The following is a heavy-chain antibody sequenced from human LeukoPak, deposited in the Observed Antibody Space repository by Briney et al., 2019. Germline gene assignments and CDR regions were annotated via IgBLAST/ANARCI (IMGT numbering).Heavy chain of an antibody. CDR2: IYHSGST. CDR1: GGSISSSNW. V-gene: IGHV4-4*02. Sequence: PSETLSLTCAVSGGSISSSNWWSWVRQPPGKGLEWIGEIYHSGSTNYNPSLKSRVTISVGKSKNQFSLKLSSVTAADTAVYYCARGVTGYCSSTSCSPFDYWGQGTLVTVSS. CDR3: ARGVTGYCSSTSCSPFDY. D-gene: IGHD2-2*01. J-gene: IGHJ4*02.